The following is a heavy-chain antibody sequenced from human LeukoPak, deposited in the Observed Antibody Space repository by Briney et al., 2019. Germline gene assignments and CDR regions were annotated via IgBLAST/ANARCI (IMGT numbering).Heavy chain of an antibody. CDR1: GDSFSSYY. Sequence: SETLSLTRSVSGDSFSSYYWSWIRQPPGKGLEWIGYIDYSGDTNYSPALKSRVTISVDTSKKQLSLRLSSVTAADTGVYYCAGLWGTTFDYWGQGRLVTVSS. D-gene: IGHD3-16*01. CDR3: AGLWGTTFDY. V-gene: IGHV4-59*08. J-gene: IGHJ4*02. CDR2: IDYSGDT.